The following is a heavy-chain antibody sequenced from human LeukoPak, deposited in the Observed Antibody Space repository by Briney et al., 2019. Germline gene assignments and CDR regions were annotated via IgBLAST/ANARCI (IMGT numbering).Heavy chain of an antibody. CDR3: ARSSKLLKSFDY. CDR1: GYSISSGYY. Sequence: SETLSLTCAVSGYSISSGYYWGWIRQPPGKGLEGIGSIYHSGSTYYTPSLKSRVTISVDTSKNQFSLKLSSVTAADTAVYYCARSSKLLKSFDYWGQGTLVTVSS. V-gene: IGHV4-38-2*01. J-gene: IGHJ4*02. CDR2: IYHSGST. D-gene: IGHD3-10*01.